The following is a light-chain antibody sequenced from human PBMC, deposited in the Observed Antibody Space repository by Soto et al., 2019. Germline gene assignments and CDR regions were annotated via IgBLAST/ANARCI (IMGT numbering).Light chain of an antibody. V-gene: IGKV1-9*01. Sequence: EIQLNQSPSFLSASVGDRVTITCRASQGISSYLAWYQQKPGKAPKLLIYKASILESGVPSRFSGSGSGTEFTLTISSLQPEDFATYYCQQSYNTPRTFGQGTKVDI. J-gene: IGKJ1*01. CDR1: QGISSY. CDR3: QQSYNTPRT. CDR2: KAS.